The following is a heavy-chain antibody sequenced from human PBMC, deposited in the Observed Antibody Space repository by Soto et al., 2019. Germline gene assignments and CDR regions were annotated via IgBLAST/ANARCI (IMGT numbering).Heavy chain of an antibody. CDR1: GFTFSSYG. D-gene: IGHD2-21*01. Sequence: ASVKVSCKASGFTFSSYGITWVRQAPGQGLEWMGWISAYNGYTNYAQRLQGRVTMTTDTSTNTAYLKLRGLSSDDTAVYYCARDGLAYCGGECYYDFWGQGTLVTVSS. CDR3: ARDGLAYCGGECYYDF. J-gene: IGHJ4*02. CDR2: ISAYNGYT. V-gene: IGHV1-18*01.